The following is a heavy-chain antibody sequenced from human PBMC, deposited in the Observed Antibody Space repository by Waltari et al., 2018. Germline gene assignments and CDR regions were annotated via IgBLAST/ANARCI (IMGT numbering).Heavy chain of an antibody. V-gene: IGHV1-69*05. CDR2: IIPIFCTA. CDR3: ARSGLGEYSGYDWGNY. J-gene: IGHJ4*02. D-gene: IGHD5-12*01. CDR1: GGTFSSYA. Sequence: QVQLVQSGAEVKKPGSSVKVSCKASGGTFSSYAISWVRQAPGQGLEWMGGIIPIFCTANYAQKFQGRVTMTTDEATSTAYMELSSLRFEDTAVYSCARSGLGEYSGYDWGNYWGQGTLVTVSS.